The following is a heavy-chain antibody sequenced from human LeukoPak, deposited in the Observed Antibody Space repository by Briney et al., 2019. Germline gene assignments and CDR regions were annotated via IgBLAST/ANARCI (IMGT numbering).Heavy chain of an antibody. Sequence: GGSLRLSCAASGFTFSSYGMSWVRQAPGKGLEWVSAISGSGGSTYYADSVKGRFTISRDNSKNTLYLQMNSLRAEDTAVYYCAKAPVLGYSSGPTSAPFDYWGQGTLVTVSS. J-gene: IGHJ4*02. CDR3: AKAPVLGYSSGPTSAPFDY. V-gene: IGHV3-23*01. D-gene: IGHD6-19*01. CDR2: ISGSGGST. CDR1: GFTFSSYG.